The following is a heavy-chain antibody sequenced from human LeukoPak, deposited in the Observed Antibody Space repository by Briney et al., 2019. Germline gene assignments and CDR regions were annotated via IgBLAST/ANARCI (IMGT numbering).Heavy chain of an antibody. V-gene: IGHV3-43*02. D-gene: IGHD6-19*01. CDR1: GFTFDDYA. Sequence: GSGRLSCAASGFTFDDYAMHWVRQAPGKGLEWVSLISGDGGSTYYADSVKGRFTISRDNSKNSLYLQMNSLRTEDTALYYCAKDIRSSGWSGFDYWGQGTLVPVSS. CDR2: ISGDGGST. J-gene: IGHJ4*02. CDR3: AKDIRSSGWSGFDY.